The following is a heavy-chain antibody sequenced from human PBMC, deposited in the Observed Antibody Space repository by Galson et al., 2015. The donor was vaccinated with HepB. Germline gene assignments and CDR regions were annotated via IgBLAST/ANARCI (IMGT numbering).Heavy chain of an antibody. D-gene: IGHD6-19*01. CDR2: IIPILGIA. V-gene: IGHV1-69*04. Sequence: SVKVSCKASGGTFSSYAINWVRQAPGQGLEWMGRIIPILGIANYAQKFQGRVTITADKSTSTAYMELSSLRSEDTAVYYCARARGYSSGWYYFDYWGQGTLVTVSS. J-gene: IGHJ4*02. CDR3: ARARGYSSGWYYFDY. CDR1: GGTFSSYA.